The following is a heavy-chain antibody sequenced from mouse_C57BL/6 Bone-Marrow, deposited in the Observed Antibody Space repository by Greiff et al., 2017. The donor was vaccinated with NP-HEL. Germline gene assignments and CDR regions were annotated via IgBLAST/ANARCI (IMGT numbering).Heavy chain of an antibody. D-gene: IGHD1-1*01. CDR1: GFSLTSYG. J-gene: IGHJ1*03. CDR3: AKHYYGTDWYFDV. V-gene: IGHV2-4*01. CDR2: IWSGGST. Sequence: QVHVKQSGPGLVQPSQSLSITCTVSGFSLTSYGVHWVRQPPGKGLEWLGVIWSGGSTDYNAAFISRLSISKDNSKSQVFFKMNSLQADDTAIYYCAKHYYGTDWYFDVWGTGTTVTVSS.